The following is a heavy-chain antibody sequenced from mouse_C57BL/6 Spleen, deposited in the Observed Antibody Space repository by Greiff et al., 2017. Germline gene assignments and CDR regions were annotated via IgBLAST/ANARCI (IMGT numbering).Heavy chain of an antibody. CDR3: AREGLRLNAMDY. CDR2: ISSGGSYT. J-gene: IGHJ4*01. Sequence: EVKLMESGGDLVKPGGSLKLSCAASGFTFSSYGMSWVRQTPDKRLEWVATISSGGSYTYYPDSVKGRFTISRDNAKNTLYLQMSSLKSEDTAMYYCAREGLRLNAMDYWGQGTSVTVSS. CDR1: GFTFSSYG. V-gene: IGHV5-6*01. D-gene: IGHD2-2*01.